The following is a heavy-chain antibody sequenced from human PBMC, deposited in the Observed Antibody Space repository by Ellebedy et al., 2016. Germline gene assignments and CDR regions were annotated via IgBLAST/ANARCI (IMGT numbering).Heavy chain of an antibody. CDR1: GFTFSNYA. CDR3: AREWSGAKFDF. CDR2: ISYDGSNK. D-gene: IGHD2-15*01. Sequence: GESLKISXAATGFTFSNYAMQWVRQAPGKGLEWVAFISYDGSNKYHADSVKGRFTVSRDNSKNTLYLQMNSLTADDTAMYYCAREWSGAKFDFWGQGTLITVSP. J-gene: IGHJ4*02. V-gene: IGHV3-30*04.